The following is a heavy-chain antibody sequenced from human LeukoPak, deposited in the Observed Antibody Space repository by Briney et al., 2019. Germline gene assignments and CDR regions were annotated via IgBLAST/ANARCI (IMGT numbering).Heavy chain of an antibody. D-gene: IGHD3-16*02. CDR3: ARDYFTFGGVIVAS. J-gene: IGHJ5*02. CDR2: IKQDGSEK. Sequence: GGSLRLSCAASEFTFSSYWMTWVRQAPGKGLEWVANIKQDGSEKYYVDSVKGRFTISRDNTKNSLYLQMNSLRDEDTAVYYCARDYFTFGGVIVASWGQGTLVTVSS. V-gene: IGHV3-7*01. CDR1: EFTFSSYW.